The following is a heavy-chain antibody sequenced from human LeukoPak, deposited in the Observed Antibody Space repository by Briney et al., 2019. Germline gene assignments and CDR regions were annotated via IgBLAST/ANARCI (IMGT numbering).Heavy chain of an antibody. CDR2: IYYSGST. D-gene: IGHD2-21*02. CDR1: GGSISSYY. CDR3: ASNPAYCGGDCYFDY. Sequence: PSETLSLTCTVSGGSISSYYWSWIRQPPGKGLEWIGYIYYSGSTNYSPSLKSRVTISVDTSKNQFSLKLSSVTAADTAVYYCASNPAYCGGDCYFDYWGQGTLVTVSS. J-gene: IGHJ4*02. V-gene: IGHV4-59*01.